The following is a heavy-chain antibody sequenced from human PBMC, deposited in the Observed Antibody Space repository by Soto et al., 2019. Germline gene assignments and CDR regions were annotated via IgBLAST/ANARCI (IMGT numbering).Heavy chain of an antibody. CDR2: ITDSGETT. CDR1: GFAFDSYN. J-gene: IGHJ6*02. D-gene: IGHD2-21*01. Sequence: GSLRLSCKASGFAFDSYNMNWVRQGPGKGLEWVAGITDSGETTYYADSVKGRFTISRDNSRNTVFLHMNDLRVEDTALYYCAKDTFVTQPSHGVDVWGQGTPVTVPS. CDR3: AKDTFVTQPSHGVDV. V-gene: IGHV3-23*01.